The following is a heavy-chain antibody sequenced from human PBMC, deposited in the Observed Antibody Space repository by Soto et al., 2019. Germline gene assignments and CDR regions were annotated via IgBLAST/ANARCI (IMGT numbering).Heavy chain of an antibody. V-gene: IGHV3-30-3*01. Sequence: PGGSLRLSCAASGFTFSSYAMHWVRQAPGKGLEWVAVISYDGSNKYYADSVKGRFTISRDNSKNTLYLQMNSLRAEDTAVYYCARSDNYYDSSGKHDAFDIWGQGTMVTV. CDR2: ISYDGSNK. CDR3: ARSDNYYDSSGKHDAFDI. J-gene: IGHJ3*02. D-gene: IGHD3-22*01. CDR1: GFTFSSYA.